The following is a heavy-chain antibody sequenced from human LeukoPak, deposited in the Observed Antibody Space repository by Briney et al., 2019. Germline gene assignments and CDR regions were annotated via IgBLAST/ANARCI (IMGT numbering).Heavy chain of an antibody. Sequence: GGSLRLSCAASGFTFSSYAMSWVRQAPGKGLEWVSAISGSGGSTYYADSVKGRFTFSRDNSKNTLYLQMNSLRAEDTAVYYCAKESDGSGSYYKRGVFDYWGQGTLVTVSS. CDR1: GFTFSSYA. J-gene: IGHJ4*02. CDR2: ISGSGGST. D-gene: IGHD3-10*01. CDR3: AKESDGSGSYYKRGVFDY. V-gene: IGHV3-23*01.